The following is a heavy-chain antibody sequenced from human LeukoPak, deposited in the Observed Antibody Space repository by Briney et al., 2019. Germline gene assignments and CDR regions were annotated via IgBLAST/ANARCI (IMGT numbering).Heavy chain of an antibody. CDR1: GFTFDDYA. CDR3: ARVIEYYYYMDV. D-gene: IGHD2-21*01. V-gene: IGHV3-9*01. CDR2: IDWNSYSI. Sequence: GGSLRLSCAASGFTFDDYAMHWVRQVPGKGLEWVSSIDWNSYSIGYADSVKGRFTISRDNAKNSLYLQMNSLRAEDTALYYCARVIEYYYYMDVWGKGTTVTVSS. J-gene: IGHJ6*03.